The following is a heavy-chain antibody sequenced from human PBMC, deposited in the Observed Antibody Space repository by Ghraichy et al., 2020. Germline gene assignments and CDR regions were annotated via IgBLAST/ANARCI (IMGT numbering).Heavy chain of an antibody. V-gene: IGHV3-23*01. CDR1: AFTFSNYA. CDR2: ISGSGSRT. D-gene: IGHD4-17*01. J-gene: IGHJ4*02. CDR3: AKDSLYDTGDYGSTSFDT. Sequence: ESLNISCGASAFTFSNYAMSWVRQAPGKGLEWVSGISGSGSRTYYADSVKGRFTISRDNSKNTLYLQMSSLRVEDTALYFCAKDSLYDTGDYGSTSFDTWGQGTLLTVSS.